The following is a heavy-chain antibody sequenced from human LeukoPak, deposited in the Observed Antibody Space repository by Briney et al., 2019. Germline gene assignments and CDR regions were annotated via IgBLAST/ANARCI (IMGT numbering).Heavy chain of an antibody. J-gene: IGHJ4*02. CDR2: IIPIFGIA. D-gene: IGHD4-23*01. CDR3: ARDDYGGNSYPFDY. CDR1: GGTFSSYA. Sequence: SVKVSCKASGGTFSSYANSWVRQAPGQGLEWMGRIIPIFGIANYAQKFQGRVTITADKSTSTAYMELSSLRSEDTAVYYCARDDYGGNSYPFDYWGQGTLVTVSS. V-gene: IGHV1-69*04.